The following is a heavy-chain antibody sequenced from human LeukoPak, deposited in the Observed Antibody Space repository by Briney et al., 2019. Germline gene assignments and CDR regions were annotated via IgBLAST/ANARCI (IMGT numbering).Heavy chain of an antibody. V-gene: IGHV1-2*02. CDR2: INPNSGGT. CDR3: ARPANLYYSADAFAL. Sequence: ASVKVSCKASGYTFTGYYMHWVRQAPGQGLEWMGWINPNSGGTNYAQKFQGRVTMTRDTSISTAYMELSRLRSDDTAVYYCARPANLYYSADAFALWGQGTLVTVSS. D-gene: IGHD2/OR15-2a*01. CDR1: GYTFTGYY. J-gene: IGHJ3*01.